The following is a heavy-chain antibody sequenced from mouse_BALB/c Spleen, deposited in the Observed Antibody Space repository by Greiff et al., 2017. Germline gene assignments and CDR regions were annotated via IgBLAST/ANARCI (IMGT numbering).Heavy chain of an antibody. CDR1: GFTFTDYY. CDR2: IRNKANGYTT. J-gene: IGHJ2*01. CDR3: ARINSGPFDY. Sequence: EVKLVESGGGLVQPGGSLRLSCATSGFTFTDYYMSWVRQPPGKALEWLGFIRNKANGYTTEYSASVKGRFTISRDNSQSILYLQMNTLRAEDSATYYCARINSGPFDYWGQGTTRTGSS. V-gene: IGHV7-3*02.